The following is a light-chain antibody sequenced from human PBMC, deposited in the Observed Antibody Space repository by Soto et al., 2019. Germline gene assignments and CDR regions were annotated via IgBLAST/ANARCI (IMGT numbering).Light chain of an antibody. CDR2: ATS. V-gene: IGKV3-20*01. CDR3: QLYGRSPQ. Sequence: EVVMTQSPATLSVSPGEGVTLSCRASQGIGDTLAWYQQRPGQAPRLLIYATSRRATGTPDRFSGSGAGTDFTLTISGLEPEDFVVYYCQLYGRSPQFGQGTKLEIK. CDR1: QGIGDT. J-gene: IGKJ2*01.